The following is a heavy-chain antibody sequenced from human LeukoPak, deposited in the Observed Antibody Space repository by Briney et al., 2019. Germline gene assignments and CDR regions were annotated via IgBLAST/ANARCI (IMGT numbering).Heavy chain of an antibody. V-gene: IGHV4-39*01. CDR2: IYYSGTT. Sequence: SETLSLTCTVSGGSIRSSSYYWGCIRQPPGKGLEWIGSIYYSGTTYYNPSLKSRVTISVDTSKNQFSLRLNSVTAADTAMYYCVKSGGYGLIDYWGQGTLVTVSS. CDR1: GGSIRSSSYY. J-gene: IGHJ4*02. CDR3: VKSGGYGLIDY. D-gene: IGHD1-26*01.